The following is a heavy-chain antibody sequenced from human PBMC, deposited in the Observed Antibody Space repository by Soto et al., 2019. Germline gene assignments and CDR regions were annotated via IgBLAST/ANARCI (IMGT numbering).Heavy chain of an antibody. Sequence: QITLKESGPTLVKPTQPLTLTCTFSGFSLSTSGVGVGWIRQPPGKALEWLALIYWDDDKRYSPSLKSRLTITKDSSKNHEVLTMTNMDPVDTATYYCAHIPSCCSGGSCYSGFDYWGQGTLVTVSS. CDR3: AHIPSCCSGGSCYSGFDY. J-gene: IGHJ4*02. D-gene: IGHD2-15*01. CDR1: GFSLSTSGVG. V-gene: IGHV2-5*02. CDR2: IYWDDDK.